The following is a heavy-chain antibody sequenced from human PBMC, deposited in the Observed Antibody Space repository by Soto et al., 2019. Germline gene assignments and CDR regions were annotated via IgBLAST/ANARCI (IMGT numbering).Heavy chain of an antibody. V-gene: IGHV6-1*01. CDR2: TYYRSKWYN. J-gene: IGHJ4*02. Sequence: QVQLQQSGPGLVKPSQTLSLTCAISGDSVSSNSAAWNWIRQSPSSGLEWLGRTYYRSKWYNDYAVSVKGRITINPDTSKHQVSLQLNSVTPEDTAVYHCARDVVAAGIPFDYWGQGTLVTVSS. D-gene: IGHD6-13*01. CDR1: GDSVSSNSAA. CDR3: ARDVVAAGIPFDY.